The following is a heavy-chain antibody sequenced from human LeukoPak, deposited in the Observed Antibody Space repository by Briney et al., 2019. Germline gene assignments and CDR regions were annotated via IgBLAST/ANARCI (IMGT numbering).Heavy chain of an antibody. CDR2: IYYSGST. CDR1: GGSISSSSYY. Sequence: SETLSLTCTVSGGSISSSSYYWGWIRQPPGKGLEWIGSIYYSGSTYYNPSLKSRVTISVDTSKNQFSLKLSSVTAADTAVYYCAREEVAAAGTPFDYWGQGTLVTVSS. CDR3: AREEVAAAGTPFDY. J-gene: IGHJ4*02. D-gene: IGHD6-13*01. V-gene: IGHV4-39*02.